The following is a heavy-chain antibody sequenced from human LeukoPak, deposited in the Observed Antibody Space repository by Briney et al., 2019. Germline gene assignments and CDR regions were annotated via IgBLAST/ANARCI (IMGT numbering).Heavy chain of an antibody. CDR2: ISVSGRNT. V-gene: IGHV3-64*01. CDR1: GSSFSTYA. J-gene: IGHJ6*03. CDR3: ARDHLSMVRGVIIAYSFYYMDV. D-gene: IGHD3-10*01. Sequence: GGSLRLSCAASGSSFSTYAMHWVRQAAGKGLEYVSGISVSGRNTYYANSVKGRFTVSRDNSKNTLYLQMGGLRAEDTAVYYCARDHLSMVRGVIIAYSFYYMDVWGKGATVTVSS.